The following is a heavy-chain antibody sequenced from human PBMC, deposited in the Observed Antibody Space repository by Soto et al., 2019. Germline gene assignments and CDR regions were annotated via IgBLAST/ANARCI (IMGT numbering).Heavy chain of an antibody. CDR2: IYYSGST. CDR1: GGSISSGGYY. CDR3: ARGDCSGGSCYIDY. J-gene: IGHJ4*02. V-gene: IGHV4-31*03. Sequence: QVQLQESGPGLVKPSQTLSLTCTVSGGSISSGGYYWSWIRQHPGKGLEWIGYIYYSGSTYYNPSLKSRVTISVDTSKNQFSLKLRSVTAADTAVYYCARGDCSGGSCYIDYWGQGTLVTVSS. D-gene: IGHD2-15*01.